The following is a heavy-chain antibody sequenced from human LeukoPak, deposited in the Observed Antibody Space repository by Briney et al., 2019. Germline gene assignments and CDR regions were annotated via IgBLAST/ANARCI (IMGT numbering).Heavy chain of an antibody. CDR3: ARAYRAYLSLQY. J-gene: IGHJ1*01. V-gene: IGHV1-18*01. CDR1: GYTFTSYG. CDR2: ISAYNGNT. Sequence: ASVKVSCKASGYTFTSYGISWVRQAPGQGLEWMEWISAYNGNTNYTQKLQGRVTMTTDTSTNTAYLELRSLRSDDTAVYYCARAYRAYLSLQYWGQGTLLTVSS.